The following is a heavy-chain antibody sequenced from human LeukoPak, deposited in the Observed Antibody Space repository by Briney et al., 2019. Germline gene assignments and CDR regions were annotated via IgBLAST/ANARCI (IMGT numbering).Heavy chain of an antibody. CDR3: ATLTTDYDLLTGYFDY. J-gene: IGHJ4*02. CDR2: FDPEDGET. D-gene: IGHD3-9*01. V-gene: IGHV1-24*01. CDR1: GYTLTELS. Sequence: GASVKVSCKVSGYTLTELSMHWVRQAPGKGLEWMGGFDPEDGETIYAQKFQGRVTMTEDTSTDTAYMELSSLRSEDTAVYYCATLTTDYDLLTGYFDYWGQGTLVTVSS.